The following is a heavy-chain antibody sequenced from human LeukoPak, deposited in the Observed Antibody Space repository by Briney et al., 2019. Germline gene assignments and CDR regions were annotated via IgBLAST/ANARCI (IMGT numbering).Heavy chain of an antibody. CDR2: IKYDGSET. V-gene: IGHV3-7*01. Sequence: GGSLRLSCSASGFTFSSYWMSWVRQAPGKGLEWVANIKYDGSETTFVDSVKGRFTISRDNAKNSLYLQMNSLRAEDTAVYYCARGRSVDVWGVGTTVTVSS. J-gene: IGHJ6*04. CDR3: ARGRSVDV. CDR1: GFTFSSYW.